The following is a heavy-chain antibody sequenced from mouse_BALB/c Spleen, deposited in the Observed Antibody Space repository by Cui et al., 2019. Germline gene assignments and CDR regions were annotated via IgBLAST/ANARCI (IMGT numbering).Heavy chain of an antibody. CDR3: ARYDYYGSSYFDY. J-gene: IGHJ2*01. V-gene: IGHV1-72*01. D-gene: IGHD1-1*01. CDR2: IDPNSGGT. CDR1: GYTFTSYW. Sequence: QLQQPGAPPAAPGASVKQSCKASGYTFTSYWMHWVKQRPGRGLEWIGRIDPNSGGTKYNEKFKSKATLTVDKPSSTAYMQLSSLTSEDSAVYYCARYDYYGSSYFDYWGQGTTLTVSS.